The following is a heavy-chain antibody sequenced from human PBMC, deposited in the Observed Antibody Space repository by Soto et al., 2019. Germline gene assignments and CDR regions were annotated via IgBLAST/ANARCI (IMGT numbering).Heavy chain of an antibody. J-gene: IGHJ6*02. V-gene: IGHV3-23*01. Sequence: EVELMESGGGLVQPGGSLRLSCAASGFPFSTYPMNWVRQVPGKGLEWVSGISSSGISTFYADSVKGRFTISRDNSKNTVYLQMNRLRAEDTALYYCVKLPVTTASYYYFGMDVWGQGTTVTVSS. CDR3: VKLPVTTASYYYFGMDV. D-gene: IGHD4-4*01. CDR1: GFPFSTYP. CDR2: ISSSGIST.